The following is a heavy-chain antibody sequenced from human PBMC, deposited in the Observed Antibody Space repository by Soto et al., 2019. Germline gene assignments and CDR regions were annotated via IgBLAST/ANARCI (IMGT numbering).Heavy chain of an antibody. Sequence: ASVKVSCKASGYTFTSYYMHWVRQAPGQGLEWMGIINPSGGSTSYAQKFQGRVTMTRDTSTSTVYMELSSPRSEDTAVYYCASATPPYYYGMDVWGQGTTVTVSS. CDR1: GYTFTSYY. D-gene: IGHD2-15*01. CDR2: INPSGGST. CDR3: ASATPPYYYGMDV. V-gene: IGHV1-46*01. J-gene: IGHJ6*02.